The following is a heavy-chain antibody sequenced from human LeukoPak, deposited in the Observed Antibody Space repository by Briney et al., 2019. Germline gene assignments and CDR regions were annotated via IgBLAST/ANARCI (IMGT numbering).Heavy chain of an antibody. J-gene: IGHJ4*02. Sequence: ASVKVSCKASGYTFTGYYMHWVRQAPGQGLEWMGRISPNSGGTNYAQKFQGRVTMTRDTSISTAYMELSRLRSDDTAVYYCARGTTVAGTGSRDYWGQGTLVTVSS. CDR2: ISPNSGGT. CDR1: GYTFTGYY. V-gene: IGHV1-2*06. CDR3: ARGTTVAGTGSRDY. D-gene: IGHD6-19*01.